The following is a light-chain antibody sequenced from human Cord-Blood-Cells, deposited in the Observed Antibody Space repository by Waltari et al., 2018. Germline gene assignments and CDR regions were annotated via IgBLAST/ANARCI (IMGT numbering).Light chain of an antibody. CDR3: QQSYSTPFT. Sequence: IQMTKSPSSLSASVGDRVTITCRASQSISSYLNWYQQKPGKAPKLLIYAASSLQSGVPSRCSGSGSGTDFTLTISSLQPEDFATYYCQQSYSTPFTFGPGTKVDIK. CDR1: QSISSY. J-gene: IGKJ3*01. CDR2: AAS. V-gene: IGKV1-39*01.